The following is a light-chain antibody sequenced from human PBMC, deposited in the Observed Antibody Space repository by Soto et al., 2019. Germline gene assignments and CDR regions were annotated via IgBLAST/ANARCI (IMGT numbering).Light chain of an antibody. V-gene: IGKV3-15*01. CDR2: GAS. CDR3: QQYNNWPLT. J-gene: IGKJ4*01. CDR1: QSVSIN. Sequence: EMVMTQSPATVSVSPGERTTLSCRASQSVSINLAWYQQKPALAPRLLIYGASTRATGIPARFSGSGSGTDFTLTISSLQSEDFAVYYCQQYNNWPLTFGGGTKVEIK.